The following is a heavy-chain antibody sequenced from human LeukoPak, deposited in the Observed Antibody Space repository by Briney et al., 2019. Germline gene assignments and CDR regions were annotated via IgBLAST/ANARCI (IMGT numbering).Heavy chain of an antibody. CDR3: ARGDGGFDY. J-gene: IGHJ4*02. CDR2: ISGSGDRT. D-gene: IGHD5-24*01. Sequence: GGSLRLSCAASGFTFRNYAMSWVRQAPGKGLEWVSGISGSGDRTNYADAVKGRFTISRDNTRNTVDLQMNGLSAEDTAVYYCARGDGGFDYWGQGSLVTVSS. CDR1: GFTFRNYA. V-gene: IGHV3-23*01.